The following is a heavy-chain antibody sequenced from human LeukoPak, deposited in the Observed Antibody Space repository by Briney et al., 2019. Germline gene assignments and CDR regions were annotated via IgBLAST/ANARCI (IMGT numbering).Heavy chain of an antibody. J-gene: IGHJ4*02. CDR2: ISYDGPNK. CDR3: VRNLDFWGDSEDY. Sequence: GGSLRLSCAASGFTFSSYAMHWVRQAPGKGLEWVAAISYDGPNKYYVDSVKGRFTISRDNSKNTLYLQMNSLRAEDTAVYYCVRNLDFWGDSEDYWGQGTLVTVSS. CDR1: GFTFSSYA. D-gene: IGHD3-3*01. V-gene: IGHV3-30*04.